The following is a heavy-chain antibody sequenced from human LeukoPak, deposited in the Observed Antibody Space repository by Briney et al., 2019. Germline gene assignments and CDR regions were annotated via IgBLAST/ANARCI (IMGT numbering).Heavy chain of an antibody. V-gene: IGHV4-4*07. Sequence: PSETLSLICTVSGASISAFHWTWFRQPAGKGLEWIGLIYSSGSTLFNPSLKSRVAMSVDLTKNQLSLKLTSVTAADTAMYYCARKDGAYWGRGTLVTVSS. J-gene: IGHJ4*02. CDR3: ARKDGAY. D-gene: IGHD3-10*01. CDR1: GASISAFH. CDR2: IYSSGST.